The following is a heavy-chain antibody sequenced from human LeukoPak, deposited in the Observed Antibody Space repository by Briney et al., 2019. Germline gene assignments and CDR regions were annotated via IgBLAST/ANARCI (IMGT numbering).Heavy chain of an antibody. D-gene: IGHD6-19*01. V-gene: IGHV4-4*07. CDR2: FYTSVSA. J-gene: IGHJ6*03. CDR1: GGSINNYY. CDR3: ARGGSGWSYYMDV. Sequence: PSETLSLTCTVSGGSINNYYWGWIRQPAGKGLEWIGRFYTSVSANYNPSLKSRVTISVDTSKNQFSQKLNSVTAADTAVYYCARGGSGWSYYMDVWGKGTTVTISS.